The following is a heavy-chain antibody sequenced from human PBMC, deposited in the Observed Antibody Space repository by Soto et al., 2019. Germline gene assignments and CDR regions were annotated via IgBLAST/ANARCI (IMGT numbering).Heavy chain of an antibody. D-gene: IGHD6-19*01. CDR3: ARDLAAVAAYYYYYGMDV. CDR2: ISYDGSNK. CDR1: GFTFSSYA. Sequence: QPGGSLRLSCAASGFTFSSYAMHWVRQAPGKGLEWVAVISYDGSNKYYADSVKGRFTISRDNSKNTLYLQMNSLRAEDTAVYYCARDLAAVAAYYYYYGMDVWGQGTTVTVSS. V-gene: IGHV3-30-3*01. J-gene: IGHJ6*02.